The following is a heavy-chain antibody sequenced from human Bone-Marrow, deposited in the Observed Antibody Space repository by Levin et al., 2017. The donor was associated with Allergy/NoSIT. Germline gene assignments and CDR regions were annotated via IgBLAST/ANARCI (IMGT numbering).Heavy chain of an antibody. D-gene: IGHD2-2*02. CDR1: GFTFSNTW. J-gene: IGHJ4*02. V-gene: IGHV3-15*01. CDR2: IKSKTDGGAT. Sequence: AGGSLRLSCAASGFTFSNTWMIWVRQAPGKGLEWVARIKSKTDGGATEYATPVKGRFTVSRDDSKDTLYLQMNSLKTEDTAVYYCSTGCSGTSCYTVFYGYWGQGTLVTVSS. CDR3: STGCSGTSCYTVFYGY.